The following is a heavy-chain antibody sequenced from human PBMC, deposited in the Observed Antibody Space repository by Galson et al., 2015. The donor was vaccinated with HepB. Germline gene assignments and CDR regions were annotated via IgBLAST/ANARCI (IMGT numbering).Heavy chain of an antibody. Sequence: SLRLSCAASGFTFSNAWMSWVRQAPGKGLEWVGRIKSKTDGGTTDYAAPVKGRFTISRDDSKNTLYLQMNSLKTEDTAVYHCTASGTVLYYYGMDVWGQGTTVTVSS. CDR1: GFTFSNAW. V-gene: IGHV3-15*01. D-gene: IGHD6-25*01. CDR3: TASGTVLYYYGMDV. CDR2: IKSKTDGGTT. J-gene: IGHJ6*02.